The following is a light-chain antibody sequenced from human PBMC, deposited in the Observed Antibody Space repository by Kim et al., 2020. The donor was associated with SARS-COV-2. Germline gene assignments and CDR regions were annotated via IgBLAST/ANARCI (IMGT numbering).Light chain of an antibody. CDR2: KAS. V-gene: IGKV1-5*03. J-gene: IGKJ1*01. Sequence: SVGDRGTITYRASQTMSSWLAWYQQKPGKAPNLLIYKASSLETGVPSRFSGSGSGTEFTLTISSLQPDDFATYYCQHYNSYSPWTFGQGTKVDIK. CDR1: QTMSSW. CDR3: QHYNSYSPWT.